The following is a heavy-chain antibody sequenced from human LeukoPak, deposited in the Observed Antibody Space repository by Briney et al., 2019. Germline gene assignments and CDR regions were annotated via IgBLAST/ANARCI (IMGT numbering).Heavy chain of an antibody. J-gene: IGHJ3*02. CDR3: ARRGTYCSSTSCYSDAFNI. Sequence: SETLSLTCTVSGGSISSSSYYWGWIRQPPGKGPEWIGNIYYSGSTYYNPSLKSRVTISVDTSKNQFSLKLSSVTAADTAVYYCARRGTYCSSTSCYSDAFNIWGQGTMVTVSS. D-gene: IGHD2-2*01. CDR1: GGSISSSSYY. V-gene: IGHV4-39*01. CDR2: IYYSGST.